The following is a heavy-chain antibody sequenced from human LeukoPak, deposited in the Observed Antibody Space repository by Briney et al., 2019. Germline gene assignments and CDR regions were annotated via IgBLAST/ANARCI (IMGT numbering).Heavy chain of an antibody. D-gene: IGHD3-3*01. V-gene: IGHV1-69*04. CDR3: AHNSKLWSGYPDY. Sequence: ASVKVSCKASGGTFSSYAISWVRQAPGQGLEWMGRIIPILGIANYAQKFQGRVTITADKSTSTAYMELSSLRSEDTAVYYRAHNSKLWSGYPDYWGQGTLVTVSS. CDR2: IIPILGIA. CDR1: GGTFSSYA. J-gene: IGHJ4*02.